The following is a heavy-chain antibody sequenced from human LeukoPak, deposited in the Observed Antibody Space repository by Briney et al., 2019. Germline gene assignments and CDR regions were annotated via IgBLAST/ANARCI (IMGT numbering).Heavy chain of an antibody. D-gene: IGHD6-19*01. Sequence: SETLSLTCTVYSGSVSSNSYYWRWIRQPPGKGLEWIVCIHYGGSTIHNPSLRSRVTVTVDTSKNEISLKLSSVTAADTTVYSCARLADGYTSDWSTPSVYFWGGGTLVTVSS. CDR2: IHYGGST. V-gene: IGHV4-39*01. CDR1: SGSVSSNSYY. CDR3: ARLADGYTSDWSTPSVYF. J-gene: IGHJ4*02.